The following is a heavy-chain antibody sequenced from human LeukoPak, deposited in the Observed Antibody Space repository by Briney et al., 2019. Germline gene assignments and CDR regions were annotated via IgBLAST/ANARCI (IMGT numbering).Heavy chain of an antibody. CDR3: ARQYRDWYFDL. CDR2: IYHSGST. CDR1: GYSLSSGYY. V-gene: IGHV4-38-2*01. J-gene: IGHJ2*01. Sequence: PSETLSLTCAVYGYSLSSGYYWGWIRQPPGKGLEWIGSIYHSGSTYYNPSLKSPVTISVDTSKNQFSLKLSSVTAADTAVYYCARQYRDWYFDLWGRGTLVTVSS. D-gene: IGHD1-1*01.